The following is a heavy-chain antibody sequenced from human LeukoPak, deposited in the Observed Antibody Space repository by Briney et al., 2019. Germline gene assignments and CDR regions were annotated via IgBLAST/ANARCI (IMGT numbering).Heavy chain of an antibody. CDR1: GFTFSSYW. V-gene: IGHV3-7*01. CDR3: ARDPYYYDSSGYPYYFDY. CDR2: IKQDRSEK. J-gene: IGHJ4*02. Sequence: GGSLRLSCAASGFTFSSYWMSWVRQAPGKGLEWVANIKQDRSEKYYVDSVKGRFTISRDNAKNSLYLQMNSLRAEDTAVYYCARDPYYYDSSGYPYYFDYWGQGTLVTVSS. D-gene: IGHD3-22*01.